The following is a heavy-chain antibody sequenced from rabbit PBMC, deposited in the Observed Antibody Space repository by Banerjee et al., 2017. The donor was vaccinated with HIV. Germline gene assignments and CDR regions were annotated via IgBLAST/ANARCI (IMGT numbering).Heavy chain of an antibody. CDR3: ARGSGWPYYFNL. Sequence: QEQLVESGGGLVQPGGSLTLTCKASGFDFSSNAMCWVRQDPGKGLEWIGCIYTSSGSTWYASWAKGRFTISKTLSTTVTLQMTSLTAADTASYFCARGSGWPYYFNLWGQGTLVTVS. J-gene: IGHJ4*01. V-gene: IGHV1S45*01. D-gene: IGHD4-1*01. CDR1: GFDFSSNA. CDR2: IYTSSGST.